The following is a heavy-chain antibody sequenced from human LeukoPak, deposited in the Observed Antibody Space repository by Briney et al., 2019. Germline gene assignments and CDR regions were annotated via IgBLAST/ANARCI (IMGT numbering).Heavy chain of an antibody. CDR1: GYTFTSYG. CDR3: ARDLRGYEKPTTNWFDP. D-gene: IGHD5-12*01. CDR2: ISAYNGNT. Sequence: ASVKVSCKASGYTFTSYGISWVRQAPGQGHEWMGWISAYNGNTNYAQKLQGRVTMTTDTSTSTAYMELRSLRSDDTAVYYCARDLRGYEKPTTNWFDPWGQGTLVTVSS. J-gene: IGHJ5*02. V-gene: IGHV1-18*01.